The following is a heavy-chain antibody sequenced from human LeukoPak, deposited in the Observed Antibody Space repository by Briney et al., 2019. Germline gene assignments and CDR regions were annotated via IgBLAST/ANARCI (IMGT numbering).Heavy chain of an antibody. D-gene: IGHD3-22*01. CDR2: IKSKTDGGTT. CDR1: GFTFSNAW. V-gene: IGHV3-15*01. J-gene: IGHJ4*02. Sequence: GGSLRLSCAASGFTFSNAWMSWVRQAPGKGLEWVGRIKSKTDGGTTDYAAPVKGRFTISRDDSKNTLYLQMNSLKTEDTAVYYCTARGDTYYHDSSGYHESYFDYWGQGTLVTVSS. CDR3: TARGDTYYHDSSGYHESYFDY.